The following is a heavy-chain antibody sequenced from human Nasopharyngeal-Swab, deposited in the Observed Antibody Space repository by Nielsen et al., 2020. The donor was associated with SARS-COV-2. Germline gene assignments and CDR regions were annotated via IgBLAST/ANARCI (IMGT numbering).Heavy chain of an antibody. CDR3: GSVFEI. J-gene: IGHJ4*02. Sequence: WIRWVRLAPGKGLVWVSGVDFDGSNTFYADSVKGRLTISRDNGENTLSLQMNSLRDEDTGAYYCGSVFEIWGQGVLVTVSS. V-gene: IGHV3-74*01. CDR1: W. CDR2: VDFDGSNT. D-gene: IGHD3-9*01.